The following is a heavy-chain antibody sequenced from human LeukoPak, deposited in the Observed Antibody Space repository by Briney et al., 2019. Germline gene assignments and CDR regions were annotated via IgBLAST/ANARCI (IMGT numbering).Heavy chain of an antibody. CDR1: GYTFTSYD. J-gene: IGHJ4*02. CDR3: ARGRGYSYGYVPPGY. D-gene: IGHD5-18*01. Sequence: ASVKVSCKASGYTFTSYDINWVRQATGQGREGMGWMNPNSGNTGYAQKFQGRVTMTRNTSISTAYMELSSLRSEDTAVYYCARGRGYSYGYVPPGYWGQGTLVTVSS. V-gene: IGHV1-8*01. CDR2: MNPNSGNT.